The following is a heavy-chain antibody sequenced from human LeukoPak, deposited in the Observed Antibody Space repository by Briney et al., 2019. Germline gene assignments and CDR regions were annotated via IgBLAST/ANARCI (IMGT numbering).Heavy chain of an antibody. J-gene: IGHJ4*02. V-gene: IGHV4-4*02. CDR2: IYHSGDT. CDR3: ARNSRYDQEY. CDR1: GGSISNGYW. Sequence: PSGTLSLTCAVSGGSISNGYWWSWVRQPPGKGLEWIGEIYHSGDTHYNPSLKSRVTISVDKSKNQFSLSLSSVTAADTAVYYCARNSRYDQEYWGQGTLVTVSS. D-gene: IGHD3-16*01.